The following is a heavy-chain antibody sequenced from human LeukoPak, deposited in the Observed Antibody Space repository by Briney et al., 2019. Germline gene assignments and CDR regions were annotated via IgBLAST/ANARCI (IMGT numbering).Heavy chain of an antibody. V-gene: IGHV3-23*01. D-gene: IGHD6-25*01. CDR1: GFTFSSYA. CDR3: AKLDSSAVDY. CDR2: ISDSGGST. J-gene: IGHJ4*02. Sequence: GGSLRLSCAASGFTFSSYAMSWVRQAPGKGLEWVSAISDSGGSTYCADSVKGRFTISRDNSKNTLYLQMNSLRAEDTAVYYCAKLDSSAVDYWGQGTLVTVSS.